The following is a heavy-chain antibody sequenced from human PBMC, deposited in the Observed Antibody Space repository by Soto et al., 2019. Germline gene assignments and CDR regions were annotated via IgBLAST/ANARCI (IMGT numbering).Heavy chain of an antibody. J-gene: IGHJ4*02. CDR2: IYYSGSI. Sequence: QVELQESGPGLAKPSQTLSLTCTVSGGSISSGDYYWRWIRQPPGKGLEWIGYIYYSGSIYNNPSLKNGLTISVDASNNQFTLKLTSVTAADTAVYYCARCGSSCSVGFWGQGTLVTVSS. CDR1: GGSISSGDYY. D-gene: IGHD2-15*01. V-gene: IGHV4-30-4*01. CDR3: ARCGSSCSVGF.